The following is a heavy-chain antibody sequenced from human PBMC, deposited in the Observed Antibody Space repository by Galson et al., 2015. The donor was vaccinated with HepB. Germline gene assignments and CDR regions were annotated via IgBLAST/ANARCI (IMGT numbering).Heavy chain of an antibody. CDR3: VKSPSGWAEQAIKFDY. D-gene: IGHD1/OR15-1a*01. V-gene: IGHV3-64D*06. CDR2: ISSNGGST. J-gene: IGHJ4*02. Sequence: SLRLSCAASGFTFSSYAMHWVRQAPGKGLEYVSAISSNGGSTYYADSVKGRFTISRDNSKNTLYLQMSSLRAEDTAVYYCVKSPSGWAEQAIKFDYWGQGTLVTVSS. CDR1: GFTFSSYA.